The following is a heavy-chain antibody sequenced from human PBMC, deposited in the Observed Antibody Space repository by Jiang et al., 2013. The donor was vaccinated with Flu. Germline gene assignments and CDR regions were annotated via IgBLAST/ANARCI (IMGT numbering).Heavy chain of an antibody. Sequence: KASGYTFTSYGIRLGSRQAPGQGLEWMGWISAYNGNTNYAQKLQGRVTMTTDTSTSTAYMELRSLRSDDTAVYYCARGLTYYYDSSGYHIDPELDYWGQGTLVTVSS. J-gene: IGHJ4*02. CDR3: ARGLTYYYDSSGYHIDPELDY. V-gene: IGHV1-18*01. CDR1: GYTFTSYG. D-gene: IGHD3-22*01. CDR2: ISAYNGNT.